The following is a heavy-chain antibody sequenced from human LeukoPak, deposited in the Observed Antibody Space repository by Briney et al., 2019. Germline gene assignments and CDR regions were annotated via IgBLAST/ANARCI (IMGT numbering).Heavy chain of an antibody. V-gene: IGHV4-39*01. D-gene: IGHD1-14*01. CDR1: GGSISSSDYY. Sequence: SETLSLTRTVTGGSISSSDYYWSWLRQPPGKGLEWIASIYSGGMTFYSPSLKSRLTISADTSRNHFSLRLSSVTAADTALYFCARHFDHPTAYFDSWGQGSLATVSS. CDR2: IYSGGMT. CDR3: ARHFDHPTAYFDS. J-gene: IGHJ4*02.